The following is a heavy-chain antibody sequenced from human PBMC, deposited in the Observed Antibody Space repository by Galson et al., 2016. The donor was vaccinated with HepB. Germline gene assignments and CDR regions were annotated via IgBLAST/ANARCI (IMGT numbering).Heavy chain of an antibody. J-gene: IGHJ4*02. CDR2: IIGTGFHT. V-gene: IGHV3-23*01. D-gene: IGHD2-2*02. CDR3: AREACHDTSCYNYLDY. Sequence: SLRLSCAASGFTFSTYAMTWVRQAPGKGLEWISNIIGTGFHTYYAESVKGLFTVSRDNSNNTLYLQMNSLRVEDTAVYYCAREACHDTSCYNYLDYWGQGILVTVS. CDR1: GFTFSTYA.